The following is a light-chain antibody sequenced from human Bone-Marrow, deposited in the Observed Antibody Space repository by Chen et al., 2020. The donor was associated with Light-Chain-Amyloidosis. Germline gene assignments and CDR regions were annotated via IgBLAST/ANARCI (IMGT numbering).Light chain of an antibody. CDR2: EVT. CDR3: SSYTITNTLV. Sequence: QSALPQPASVSGSPGPSITISCTGTSSEVGGDNHVSWYQQHPDKAPKLMIYEVTNRPSWVPDRFSCSKSDNTASLTISGLQTEDEADYFCSSYTITNTLVFGSGTRVTVL. J-gene: IGLJ1*01. CDR1: SSEVGGDNH. V-gene: IGLV2-14*01.